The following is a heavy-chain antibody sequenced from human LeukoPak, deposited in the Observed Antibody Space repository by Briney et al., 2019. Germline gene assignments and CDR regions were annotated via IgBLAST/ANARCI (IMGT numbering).Heavy chain of an antibody. CDR3: ARDRGYSYEFDY. V-gene: IGHV3-21*01. J-gene: IGHJ4*02. Sequence: GGSLRLSCAASGFTFSSYSMNWIRQAPGKGLEWVSSISSSSSYIYYADSVKGRFTISRDNAKNSLYLQMNSLRAEDTAVYYCARDRGYSYEFDYWGQGTLVTVSS. CDR2: ISSSSSYI. D-gene: IGHD5-18*01. CDR1: GFTFSSYS.